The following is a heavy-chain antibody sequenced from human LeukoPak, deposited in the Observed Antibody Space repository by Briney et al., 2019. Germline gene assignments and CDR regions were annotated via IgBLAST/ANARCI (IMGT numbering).Heavy chain of an antibody. J-gene: IGHJ4*02. CDR3: ARLDISTPWYAFDY. Sequence: SETLSLTCAVYGVSFSAYYWSWLRQSPGKGLEWIAEIYHDGNINYNPSLKSRVTISVATSTSHFSLKLRSVTAADTAVYYCARLDISTPWYAFDYWGQGTLVTVSS. V-gene: IGHV4-34*01. CDR1: GVSFSAYY. D-gene: IGHD5-12*01. CDR2: IYHDGNI.